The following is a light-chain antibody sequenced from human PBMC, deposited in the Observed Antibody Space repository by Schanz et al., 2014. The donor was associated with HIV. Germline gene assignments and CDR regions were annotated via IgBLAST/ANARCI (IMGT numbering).Light chain of an antibody. Sequence: QSALNQPPSVSGSPGQSVTISCTGTRSDVGTYDCVSWCQQHPGTVPKPMIYNVNSQPSRVPDPFSGSKSGNTASMTISGLQAEDEADYYCSSYTTSNTWVFGGGTKLTVL. CDR1: RSDVGTYDC. V-gene: IGLV2-18*02. CDR2: NVN. J-gene: IGLJ3*02. CDR3: SSYTTSNTWV.